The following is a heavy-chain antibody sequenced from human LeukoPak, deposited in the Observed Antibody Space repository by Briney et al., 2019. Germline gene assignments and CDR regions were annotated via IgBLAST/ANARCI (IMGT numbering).Heavy chain of an antibody. CDR1: GFTFSCYG. D-gene: IGHD2-2*01. J-gene: IGHJ4*02. Sequence: GGSLRRSRAASGFTFSCYGMHWVRQAPGKGLEWVAVISDDGSNKYYAYSVKGRFPISRDNSKNTLYLQMNSLRAEDTAVYYCAQTGAAAISDYWGQGTLVTVSS. CDR3: AQTGAAAISDY. CDR2: ISDDGSNK. V-gene: IGHV3-30*03.